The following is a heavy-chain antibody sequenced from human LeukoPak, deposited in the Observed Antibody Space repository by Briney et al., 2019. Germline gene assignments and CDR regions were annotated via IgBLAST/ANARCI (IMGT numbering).Heavy chain of an antibody. CDR3: ARGGDSSGYLNHYYYGMDV. J-gene: IGHJ6*02. V-gene: IGHV4-59*01. CDR1: GGTIRNYY. Sequence: SATLSLTCIASGGTIRNYYWNWIRQSPGQGLEWIGFIHYSGSTYYRPTLKSRVTMSVDTSKNQFSLKLTSVTAADTAVYYCARGGDSSGYLNHYYYGMDVWGQGTTVTVSS. CDR2: IHYSGST. D-gene: IGHD5-18*01.